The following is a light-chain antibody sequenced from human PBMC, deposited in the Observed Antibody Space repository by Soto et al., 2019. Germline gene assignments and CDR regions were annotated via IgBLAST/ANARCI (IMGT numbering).Light chain of an antibody. J-gene: IGKJ1*01. Sequence: EIVLTQSPDTLSLSPGERATLFCRASESVSSSYLAWYQQKPGQAPRLLIYGASSRASGTPDRFSGSGSGTAFTGTAFTLTISGLEPEDSAVYYCQQYDNTPWTFGQGTKVEI. CDR2: GAS. V-gene: IGKV3-20*01. CDR3: QQYDNTPWT. CDR1: ESVSSSY.